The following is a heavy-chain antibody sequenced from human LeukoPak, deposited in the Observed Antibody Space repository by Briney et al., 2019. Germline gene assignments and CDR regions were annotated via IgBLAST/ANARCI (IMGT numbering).Heavy chain of an antibody. CDR1: GGSISSSSYY. CDR2: IYYSGST. V-gene: IGHV4-39*01. D-gene: IGHD3-22*01. CDR3: ARRTDYYDSSAYYYPFDY. J-gene: IGHJ4*02. Sequence: SETLSLTCTVSGGSISSSSYYWGWIRQPPGKGLEWIGSIYYSGSTYYNPSLKSRVTISVDTSKNQFSLKLSSVTAADTAVYYCARRTDYYDSSAYYYPFDYWGQGTLVTVSS.